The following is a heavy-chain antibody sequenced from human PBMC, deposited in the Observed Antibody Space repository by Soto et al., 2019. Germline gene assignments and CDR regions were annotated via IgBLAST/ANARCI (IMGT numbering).Heavy chain of an antibody. Sequence: QLQLKQSGPGLVKPWETLSLTCTVSGGSVXXXXXXXXXXXXXXXXXXEXIGDIYYNGDTYYNPSLKSRVTISVDTSENQFSLKLSYVTAADTAVYYCARRDIDNWNQGHAFAFWGQGTMVAVSS. CDR1: GGSVXXXXXX. CDR3: ARRDIDNWNQGHAFAF. J-gene: IGHJ3*01. V-gene: IGHV4-39*01. CDR2: IYYNGDT. D-gene: IGHD1-20*01.